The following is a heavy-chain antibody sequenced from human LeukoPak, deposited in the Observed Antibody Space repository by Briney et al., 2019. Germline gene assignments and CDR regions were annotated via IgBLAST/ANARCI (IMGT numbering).Heavy chain of an antibody. Sequence: GGSPRPSCAASGFTFSSYSMNWVRQAPGKGLEWVSSISISSYYIYYADSVKGRFTISRDNAKNSLYLQMNSLRAEDTAVYFCARDLSSGWYTEAFDIWGQGTMVTVSS. D-gene: IGHD6-19*01. CDR3: ARDLSSGWYTEAFDI. CDR2: ISISSYYI. V-gene: IGHV3-21*01. CDR1: GFTFSSYS. J-gene: IGHJ3*02.